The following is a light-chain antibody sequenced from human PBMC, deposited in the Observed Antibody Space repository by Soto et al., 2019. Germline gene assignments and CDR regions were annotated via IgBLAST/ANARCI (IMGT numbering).Light chain of an antibody. V-gene: IGLV1-40*01. CDR2: GNS. CDR3: QSYDSSLSGSWV. J-gene: IGLJ3*02. CDR1: SFNIGAGYE. Sequence: QPVLTQPPSVSGAPGQRVTISCTGSSFNIGAGYEVHWYQQLPGTAPKLLIYGNSIRPSGVPDRFSGSKSGTSASLAITGLQAEDEADYYCQSYDSSLSGSWVFGGGTQLTVL.